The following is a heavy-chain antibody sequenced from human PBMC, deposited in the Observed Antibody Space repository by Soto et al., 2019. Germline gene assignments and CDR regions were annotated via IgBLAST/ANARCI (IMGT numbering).Heavy chain of an antibody. D-gene: IGHD5-12*01. CDR1: GFTFSSYS. CDR3: ARDLTFAEYSGYDTRGWERAGYFDY. J-gene: IGHJ4*02. Sequence: PGGSLRLSCAASGFTFSSYSMNWVRQAPGKGLEWVSSISSSSSYIYYADSVKGRFTISRDNAKNSLYLQMNSLRAEDTAVYYCARDLTFAEYSGYDTRGWERAGYFDYWGQGTLVTVSS. V-gene: IGHV3-21*01. CDR2: ISSSSSYI.